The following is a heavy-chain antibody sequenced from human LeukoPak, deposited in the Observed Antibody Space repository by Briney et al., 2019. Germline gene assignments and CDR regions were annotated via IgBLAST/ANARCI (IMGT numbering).Heavy chain of an antibody. J-gene: IGHJ4*02. CDR2: IIPILGIA. CDR1: GGTFSSYA. V-gene: IGHV1-69*04. Sequence: SVKVSCKASGGTFSSYAISWVRQAPGQGLEWMGRIIPILGIANYAQKFQGRVTITADKSTSTAYMELSSLRSEDTAVYYCARDHPSGSYYGYWGQGTLATVSS. CDR3: ARDHPSGSYYGY. D-gene: IGHD1-26*01.